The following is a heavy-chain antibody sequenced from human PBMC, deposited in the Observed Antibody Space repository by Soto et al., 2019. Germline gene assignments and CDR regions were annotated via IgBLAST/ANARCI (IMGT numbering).Heavy chain of an antibody. Sequence: EASVKVSCKASGYTFTSYYMHWVRQAPGQGLEWMGIINPSGGSTSYAQKFQGRVTMTRDTSTSTVCMELSSLRSEDTAVYYCARDSQFYYGSGSYQRAPYYYYMDVWGKGTTVTVSS. J-gene: IGHJ6*03. CDR1: GYTFTSYY. D-gene: IGHD3-10*01. V-gene: IGHV1-46*03. CDR2: INPSGGST. CDR3: ARDSQFYYGSGSYQRAPYYYYMDV.